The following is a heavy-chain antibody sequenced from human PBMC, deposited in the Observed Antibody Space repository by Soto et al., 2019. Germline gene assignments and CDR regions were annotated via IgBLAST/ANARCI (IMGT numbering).Heavy chain of an antibody. CDR2: IDPSDSDT. CDR3: ARQSSSLNWFDP. CDR1: GYSFTSYW. Sequence: GESLKISCKGSGYSFTSYWISWVRQMPGKGLEWMGRIDPSDSDTRYSPSFQGQVTISADKSISTAYLQWSSLKASDTAMYYCARQSSSLNWFDPWGQGTLVTVSS. J-gene: IGHJ5*02. V-gene: IGHV5-51*01.